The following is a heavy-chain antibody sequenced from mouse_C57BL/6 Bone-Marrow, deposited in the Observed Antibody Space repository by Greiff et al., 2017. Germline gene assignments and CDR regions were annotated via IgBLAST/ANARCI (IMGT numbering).Heavy chain of an antibody. CDR2: IDPENGDT. CDR3: TTFYYYGSSPYYFDY. V-gene: IGHV14-4*01. Sequence: EVQLQQSGAELVRPGASVKLSCTASGFNIKDDYMHWVKQRPEQGLEWIGWIDPENGDTEYASKFQGKATITADTSSNTAYLQLSSLTSEDTAVYYCTTFYYYGSSPYYFDYWGQGTTLTVSS. D-gene: IGHD1-1*01. J-gene: IGHJ2*01. CDR1: GFNIKDDY.